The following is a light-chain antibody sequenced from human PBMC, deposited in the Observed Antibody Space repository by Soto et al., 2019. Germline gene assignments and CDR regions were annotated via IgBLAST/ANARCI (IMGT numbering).Light chain of an antibody. V-gene: IGKV3-11*01. CDR3: QQRSNWPLIT. CDR2: GAS. Sequence: EIVMTQSPATLSVSPGESATLSCRASQSISSDLAWYQQKPGQAPRLLIYGASTRATGIPARFSGSGSGTDFTLTISSLEPEDFAVYYCQQRSNWPLITFGQGTRLEIK. CDR1: QSISSD. J-gene: IGKJ5*01.